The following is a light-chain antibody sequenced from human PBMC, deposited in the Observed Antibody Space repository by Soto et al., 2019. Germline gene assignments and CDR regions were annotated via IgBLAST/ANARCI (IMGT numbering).Light chain of an antibody. J-gene: IGKJ5*01. Sequence: DIVFTQSPLSLPVTPGEPASISCRSSQSLLHNNGYNYLDWYLRKPGQSPQLLIYLGSNRYSGVPDRFSGSGSGTDFTLKINRVEAEDVGVYHCMQSLQTLTFGQGTRLEIK. CDR3: MQSLQTLT. V-gene: IGKV2-28*01. CDR2: LGS. CDR1: QSLLHNNGYNY.